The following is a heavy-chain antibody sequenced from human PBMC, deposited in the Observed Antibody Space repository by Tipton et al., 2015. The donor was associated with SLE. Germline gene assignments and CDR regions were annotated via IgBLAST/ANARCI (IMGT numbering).Heavy chain of an antibody. CDR1: GGSISSYY. CDR3: ATGIAGAGPFDY. Sequence: TLSLTCTVSGGSISSYYWSWIRQPPGKGLEWIGYIYYSGSTNYNPSLKSRVTISVDTSKNQFSLKLSSVTAADTAVYYCATGIAGAGPFDYWGQGTLVTVSS. V-gene: IGHV4-59*01. J-gene: IGHJ4*02. D-gene: IGHD6-19*01. CDR2: IYYSGST.